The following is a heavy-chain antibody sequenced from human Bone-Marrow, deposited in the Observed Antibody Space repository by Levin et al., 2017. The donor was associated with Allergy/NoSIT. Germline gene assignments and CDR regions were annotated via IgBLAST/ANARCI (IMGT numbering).Heavy chain of an antibody. J-gene: IGHJ2*01. CDR1: GYTFIAYH. Sequence: SGGSLRLSCKASGYTFIAYHVNWVRQAPGQGLEWMGWINPKSGETVYAQNFQGRVTMTRDTSINTAYLDLNRLRFDDTAVYYCAILEDSWSEAVWYFDLWGRGTRVTVSS. CDR2: INPKSGET. D-gene: IGHD3-22*01. V-gene: IGHV1-2*02. CDR3: AILEDSWSEAVWYFDL.